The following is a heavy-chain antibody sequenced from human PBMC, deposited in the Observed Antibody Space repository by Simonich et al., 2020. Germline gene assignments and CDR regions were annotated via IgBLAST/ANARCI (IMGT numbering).Heavy chain of an antibody. D-gene: IGHD3-9*01. CDR3: AREDILTGYYYYGMDV. Sequence: QVQLVESGGGVVQPGRSLRLSCAASGFTFSSYGMHWVRQAPGKWVEWVEVIWYNGSNKYYADTVKGRFTISRDNSKNTLYLQMNSLRAEDTAVYYCAREDILTGYYYYGMDVWGQGTTVTVSS. CDR1: GFTFSSYG. V-gene: IGHV3-33*01. J-gene: IGHJ6*02. CDR2: IWYNGSNK.